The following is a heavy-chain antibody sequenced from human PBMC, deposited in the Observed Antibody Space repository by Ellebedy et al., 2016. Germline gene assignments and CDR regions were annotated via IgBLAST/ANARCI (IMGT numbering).Heavy chain of an antibody. CDR1: GFTFSSYA. Sequence: GESLKISXAASGFTFSSYAMHWVRQAPGKGLEWVAVISYDGSNKYYADSVKGRFTISRDNSKNTLYLQMNSLRAEDTAVYYCARDGPRVYSSSWWALGYWGQGTLVTVSS. D-gene: IGHD6-13*01. CDR2: ISYDGSNK. CDR3: ARDGPRVYSSSWWALGY. V-gene: IGHV3-30-3*01. J-gene: IGHJ4*02.